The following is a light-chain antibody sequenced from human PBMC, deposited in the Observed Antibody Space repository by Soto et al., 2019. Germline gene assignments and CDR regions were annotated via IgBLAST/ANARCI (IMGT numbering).Light chain of an antibody. CDR2: DAF. CDR3: QYSRHLPL. Sequence: DIKMTQSPSTLSGSVGDRVTITCRASQTISSWLAWYQQKPGKAPKLLIYDAFNFETGVPSRFSGGGSGTHFSFTISGLQPDDVATYYCQYSRHLPLFGPGTKVDIK. J-gene: IGKJ3*01. CDR1: QTISSW. V-gene: IGKV1-5*01.